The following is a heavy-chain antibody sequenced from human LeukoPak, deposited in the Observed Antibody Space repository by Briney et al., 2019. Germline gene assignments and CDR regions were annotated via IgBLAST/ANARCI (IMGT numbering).Heavy chain of an antibody. D-gene: IGHD4-17*01. Sequence: PSETLSLTCTVSGGSISSYYWSWIRQPAGKVLEWIGRIYTSGSTNYNPTLKSRVTMSVDTSKNHFSLKLRSVTPADTAVYYCERDLYGDYFAYWGQGTLVTASS. CDR1: GGSISSYY. CDR2: IYTSGST. CDR3: ERDLYGDYFAY. J-gene: IGHJ4*02. V-gene: IGHV4-4*07.